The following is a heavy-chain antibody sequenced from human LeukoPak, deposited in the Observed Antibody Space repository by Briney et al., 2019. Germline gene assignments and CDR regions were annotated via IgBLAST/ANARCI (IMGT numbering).Heavy chain of an antibody. CDR2: VTGNGDNT. J-gene: IGHJ4*02. Sequence: GGSLRPSCAASGFTFSSYAMSWVRQAPGKGLEWVSSVTGNGDNTFHADSVKGRFTISRDNSKNMLYLQINSLRAEDTAVYYCARDRNYFEALHRSYWGQGTLVTVSS. CDR1: GFTFSSYA. D-gene: IGHD3-10*01. V-gene: IGHV3-23*01. CDR3: ARDRNYFEALHRSY.